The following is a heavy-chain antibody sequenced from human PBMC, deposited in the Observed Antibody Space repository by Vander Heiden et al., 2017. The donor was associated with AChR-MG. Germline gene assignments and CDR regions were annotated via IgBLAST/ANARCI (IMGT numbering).Heavy chain of an antibody. Sequence: QVQLQQWGAGLLKPSETLSLTCAVYGGSFSGYYWSWIRQPPGKGLEWIGEINHSGSTNYNPSLKSRVTISVDTSKNQFSLKLSSVTAADTAVYYCARGVAEQLVPGGYYYGMDVWGQGTTVTVSS. V-gene: IGHV4-34*01. J-gene: IGHJ6*02. CDR3: ARGVAEQLVPGGYYYGMDV. D-gene: IGHD6-6*01. CDR1: GGSFSGYY. CDR2: INHSGST.